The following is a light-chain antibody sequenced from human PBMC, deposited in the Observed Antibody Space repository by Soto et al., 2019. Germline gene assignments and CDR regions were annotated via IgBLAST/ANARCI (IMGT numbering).Light chain of an antibody. CDR2: GTS. V-gene: IGKV3-11*01. Sequence: EIVMTQSPGTLSLSPGERATLYCRASQSVSSNHLAWYQQKPGQAPRLLIYGTSNRATGIPARFSGSGSGTDFTLTISSLEPEDFAVYYCQQHSSWPLTFGGGTNVDI. CDR3: QQHSSWPLT. CDR1: QSVSSN. J-gene: IGKJ4*01.